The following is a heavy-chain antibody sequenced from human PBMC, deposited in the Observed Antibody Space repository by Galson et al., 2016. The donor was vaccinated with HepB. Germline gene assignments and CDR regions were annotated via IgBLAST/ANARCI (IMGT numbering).Heavy chain of an antibody. J-gene: IGHJ4*02. V-gene: IGHV3-23*01. CDR3: ARAQSHISGIAEYYFNF. Sequence: SLRLSCAASGFTFSSHAMTWVRQAPGKGLKWVSSISGGGGSSYYAHSVQGRFTISRDKSKDKLYLQMNSLRHEDTALYFYARAQSHISGIAEYYFNFWGQGTLVTVSS. CDR2: ISGGGGSS. D-gene: IGHD1-20*01. CDR1: GFTFSSHA.